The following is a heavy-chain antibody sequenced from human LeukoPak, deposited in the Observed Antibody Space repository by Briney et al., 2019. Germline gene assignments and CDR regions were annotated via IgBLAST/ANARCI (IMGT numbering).Heavy chain of an antibody. CDR2: ISYDGSNK. V-gene: IGHV3-30*03. CDR1: GFTFSSYG. J-gene: IGHJ4*02. Sequence: GGSLRLSCAASGFTFSSYGMHWVRQAPGKGLEWVAVISYDGSNKYYADSVKGRFTISRDNSKNTLYLQMNSLRAEDTAVYYCVGGTKGIAANWGQGTLVTVSS. CDR3: VGGTKGIAAN. D-gene: IGHD6-13*01.